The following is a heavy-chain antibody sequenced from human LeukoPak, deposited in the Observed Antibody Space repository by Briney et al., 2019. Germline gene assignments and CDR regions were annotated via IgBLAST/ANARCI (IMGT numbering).Heavy chain of an antibody. CDR1: GYTFTNYA. V-gene: IGHV1-18*01. CDR2: ISAYNGNT. CDR3: ARDAYYDILNGYFDH. D-gene: IGHD3-9*01. Sequence: ASVKVSCKASGYTFTNYAISWVRQAPGQGLEWMGWISAYNGNTNYAQNLQGRVIMTADTSTSTAYMELRSLRPEDTAVHYCARDAYYDILNGYFDHWGQGTLVTVSS. J-gene: IGHJ4*02.